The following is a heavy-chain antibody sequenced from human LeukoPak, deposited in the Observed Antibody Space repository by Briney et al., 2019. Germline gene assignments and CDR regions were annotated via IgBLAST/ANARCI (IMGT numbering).Heavy chain of an antibody. D-gene: IGHD2-2*01. CDR3: ARDGRRYCSSTSCSYFDY. V-gene: IGHV3-30-3*01. J-gene: IGHJ4*02. Sequence: GGSLRLSCAASGFTFSSYAMHWVRQAPGKGLEWVAVISYDGSNKYYADSVKGRFTISRDNSKNTLYLQMNSLRAEDTAVYYCARDGRRYCSSTSCSYFDYWGQGTPVTVSS. CDR2: ISYDGSNK. CDR1: GFTFSSYA.